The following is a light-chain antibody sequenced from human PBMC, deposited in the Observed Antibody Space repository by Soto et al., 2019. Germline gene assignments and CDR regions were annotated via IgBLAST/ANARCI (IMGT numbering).Light chain of an antibody. V-gene: IGLV1-47*02. J-gene: IGLJ2*01. Sequence: QPVLTQPPSASGTPGQRVTISCSGSSSNIGGNYVYWYQQLPGAAPKLLIYLNDQRPSGVPDRFFGSKSGTSASLAISGLRSEDEDEYYCSAWDDSPSGPVFGGGTKLTVL. CDR3: SAWDDSPSGPV. CDR2: LND. CDR1: SSNIGGNY.